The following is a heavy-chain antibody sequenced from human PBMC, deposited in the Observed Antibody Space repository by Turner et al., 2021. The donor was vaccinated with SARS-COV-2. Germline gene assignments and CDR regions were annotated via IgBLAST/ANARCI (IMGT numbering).Heavy chain of an antibody. CDR2: INPNSGET. V-gene: IGHV1-2*02. D-gene: IGHD3-3*01. CDR3: ATGSPFGVVGNWFDP. J-gene: IGHJ5*02. Sequence: QVQLVQSGADMKKPGASVKVSCKASGYTFTDYYLHWVRQAPGQGLEWMGWINPNSGETHYAQKFLGRVTMTRDTSMNTAYMELSSLRSEDTAVYYCATGSPFGVVGNWFDPWGQGTLVTVSS. CDR1: GYTFTDYY.